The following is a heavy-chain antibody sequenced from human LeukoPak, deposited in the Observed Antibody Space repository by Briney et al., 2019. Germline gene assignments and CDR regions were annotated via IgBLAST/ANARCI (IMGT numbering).Heavy chain of an antibody. D-gene: IGHD3-3*01. J-gene: IGHJ5*02. CDR2: INSDGSST. CDR3: ARGGDFWSGYYSWFDP. CDR1: GFTFSSYW. Sequence: PGGSPRLSCAASGFTFSSYWMHWVRQAPGKGLVWVLRINSDGSSTSYADSVKGRFTISRDNAKNTLYLQMNGLRAEDTAVYYCARGGDFWSGYYSWFDPWGQGTLVTVSS. V-gene: IGHV3-74*01.